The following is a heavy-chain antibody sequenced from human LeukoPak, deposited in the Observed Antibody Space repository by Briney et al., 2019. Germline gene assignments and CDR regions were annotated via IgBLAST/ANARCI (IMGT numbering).Heavy chain of an antibody. J-gene: IGHJ5*02. CDR2: IYYSGST. CDR3: AKTFYWSGWFDP. CDR1: GGSISPYY. V-gene: IGHV4-59*08. D-gene: IGHD2/OR15-2a*01. Sequence: PSETLSLTCTVSGGSISPYYWSWIRQPPGKGLEWIGYIYYSGSTNYNPSLKSRVTISVDTSKNQFSLKLSSVTAADTAVYYCAKTFYWSGWFDPWGQGTLVTVSS.